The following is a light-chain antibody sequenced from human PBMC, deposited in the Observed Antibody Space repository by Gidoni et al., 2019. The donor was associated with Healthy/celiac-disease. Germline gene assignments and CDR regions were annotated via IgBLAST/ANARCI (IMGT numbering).Light chain of an antibody. CDR3: QSYDSSLSGSHVV. J-gene: IGLJ2*01. Sequence: QSVLTQPPSVSGAPGQRVTISCTGSSSNIGAGYDVHWYQQLPGTAPKLLIYGNSNRPSGCPDRFSGSKSGTSASLAITGLQAEDEADYYCQSYDSSLSGSHVVFGGGTKLTVL. V-gene: IGLV1-40*01. CDR1: SSNIGAGYD. CDR2: GNS.